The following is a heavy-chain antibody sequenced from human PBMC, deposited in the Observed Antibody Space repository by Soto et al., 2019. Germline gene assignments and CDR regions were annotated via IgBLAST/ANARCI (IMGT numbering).Heavy chain of an antibody. D-gene: IGHD1-26*01. CDR3: AGDQGGQSGNFISDN. J-gene: IGHJ4*02. V-gene: IGHV3-33*01. Sequence: CVRQAPGRGLDWVAGIWYHGRDIFYTDSVKGRFTISRDNSKNMLYLQMNSLRAEDTAVYYCAGDQGGQSGNFISDNWGKGTLVTVSS. CDR2: IWYHGRDI.